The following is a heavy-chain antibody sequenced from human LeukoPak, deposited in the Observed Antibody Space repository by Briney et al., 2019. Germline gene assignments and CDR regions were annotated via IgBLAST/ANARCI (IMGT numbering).Heavy chain of an antibody. CDR1: GGTFSSYA. D-gene: IGHD3-22*01. CDR3: ARHGTMIVENWFGP. J-gene: IGHJ5*02. V-gene: IGHV1-69*13. Sequence: ASVKVSCKASGGTFSSYAISWVRQAPGQGLEWMGGIIPIFGTANYAQKFQGRVTITADESTSTAYMELSSLRSEDTAVYYCARHGTMIVENWFGPWGQGTLVTVSS. CDR2: IIPIFGTA.